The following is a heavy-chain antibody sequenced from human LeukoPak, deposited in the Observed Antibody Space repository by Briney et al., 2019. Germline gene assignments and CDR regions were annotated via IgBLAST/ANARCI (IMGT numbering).Heavy chain of an antibody. CDR2: TYYRSKWYN. J-gene: IGHJ6*03. D-gene: IGHD3-22*01. V-gene: IGHV6-1*01. CDR1: GDSVSSNSAA. CDR3: ARQYYYDSSGYYGPKYYYYMDV. Sequence: SQTLSLTCAISGDSVSSNSAAWNWIRQSPSRGLEWLGRTYYRSKWYNDYAVSVKSRITINPDTSKNQFSLQLNSVTPEDTAVYYCARQYYYDSSGYYGPKYYYYMDVWGKGATVTVSS.